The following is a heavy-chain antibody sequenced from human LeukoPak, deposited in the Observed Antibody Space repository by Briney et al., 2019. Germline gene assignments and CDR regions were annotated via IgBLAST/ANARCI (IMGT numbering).Heavy chain of an antibody. V-gene: IGHV3-53*01. Sequence: PGGSPRLSCAASGFTFSTNYMSWVRQAPGKGLEWVSVIYSGGSPYYADSVKGRFTISRDNSKNTLYLQMNSLRAEDTAVYYCARDLNYYDSSGYGQWGQGTLVTVSS. CDR3: ARDLNYYDSSGYGQ. D-gene: IGHD3-22*01. CDR1: GFTFSTNY. CDR2: IYSGGSP. J-gene: IGHJ4*02.